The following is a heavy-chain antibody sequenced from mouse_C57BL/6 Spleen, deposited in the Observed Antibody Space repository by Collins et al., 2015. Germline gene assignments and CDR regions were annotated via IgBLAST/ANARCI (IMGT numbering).Heavy chain of an antibody. Sequence: QVQLQQPGAELVMPGASVKLSCKASGYTFTSYWMHWVKQRPGQGLEWIGEIDPSDSYTNYNQKFKGKSTLTVDKSSSTAYMQLSSLTSEDSAVYYCARYGSQRNYFDYWGQGTTLTVSS. CDR1: GYTFTSYW. J-gene: IGHJ2*01. D-gene: IGHD1-1*01. V-gene: IGHV1-69*01. CDR2: IDPSDSYT. CDR3: ARYGSQRNYFDY.